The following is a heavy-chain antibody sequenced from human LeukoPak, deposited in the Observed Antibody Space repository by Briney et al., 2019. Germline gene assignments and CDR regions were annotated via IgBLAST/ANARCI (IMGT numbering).Heavy chain of an antibody. CDR3: AGGEGNFDY. J-gene: IGHJ4*02. Sequence: GGSLRLSCAASGVTVSSNYMSWVRQAPGKGLEWVSVIYSGGSTYYADSVKGRFTISRDSSKNTLFLQMNSLRVEDTAVYYCAGGEGNFDYWGQGTLVTVSS. CDR1: GVTVSSNY. V-gene: IGHV3-66*01. CDR2: IYSGGST.